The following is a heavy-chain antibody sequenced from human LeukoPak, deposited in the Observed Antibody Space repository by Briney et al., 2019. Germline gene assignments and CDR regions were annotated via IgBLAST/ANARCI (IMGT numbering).Heavy chain of an antibody. CDR1: GFTFSSYW. V-gene: IGHV3-74*01. Sequence: GGSLRLSCAASGFTFSSYWLHWVRQAPGKGLVWVSRINTDGSSTSYADSVKGRFTISRDNAKNTLYLQLNSLRAEGTAVYYCARETPYSSSPSMDVWGKGTTVTVSS. CDR2: INTDGSST. D-gene: IGHD6-6*01. CDR3: ARETPYSSSPSMDV. J-gene: IGHJ6*03.